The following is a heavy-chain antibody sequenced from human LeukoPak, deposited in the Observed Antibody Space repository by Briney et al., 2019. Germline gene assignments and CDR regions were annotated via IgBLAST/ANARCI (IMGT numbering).Heavy chain of an antibody. V-gene: IGHV4-30-4*08. D-gene: IGHD2-2*01. CDR1: GGSISSGDYY. CDR2: IYYSGST. CDR3: ARVGDIVVVPAAIPFDP. J-gene: IGHJ5*02. Sequence: SQTLSLTCTVSGGSISSGDYYWSWIPQPPGKGLEWIGYIYYSGSTYYNPSLKSRLTISVDTSKNQFSLKLSSVTAADTAVYYCARVGDIVVVPAAIPFDPWGQGTLVTVSS.